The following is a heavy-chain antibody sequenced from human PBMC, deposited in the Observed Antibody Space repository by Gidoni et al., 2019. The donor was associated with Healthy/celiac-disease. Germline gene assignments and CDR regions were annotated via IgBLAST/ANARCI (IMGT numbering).Heavy chain of an antibody. D-gene: IGHD3-9*01. V-gene: IGHV3-73*02. CDR2: IRSKANSYAT. CDR3: TRLPFDILTGYYYYFDY. CDR1: GFTFSGSA. J-gene: IGHJ4*02. Sequence: EVQLVESGGGLVQPGGSLKLSCAASGFTFSGSAMHWVRQASGKGLEWVGRIRSKANSYATAYAASVKGRFTISREDSKNTAYLQMNSLKTEDTAVYYCTRLPFDILTGYYYYFDYWGQGTLVTVSS.